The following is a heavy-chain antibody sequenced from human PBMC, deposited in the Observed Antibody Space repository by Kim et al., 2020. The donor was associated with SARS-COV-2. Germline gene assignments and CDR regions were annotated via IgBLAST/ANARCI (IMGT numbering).Heavy chain of an antibody. CDR1: GYTFTSYG. J-gene: IGHJ6*02. V-gene: IGHV1-18*01. D-gene: IGHD4-17*01. CDR3: ARVDDDYGDYVGPLLGFYYYYYGMDV. Sequence: ASVKVSCKASGYTFTSYGISWVRQAPGQGLEWMGWISAYNGNTNYAQKLQGRVTMTTDTSTSTAYMELRSLRSDDTAVYYCARVDDDYGDYVGPLLGFYYYYYGMDVWGQGTTVTVSS. CDR2: ISAYNGNT.